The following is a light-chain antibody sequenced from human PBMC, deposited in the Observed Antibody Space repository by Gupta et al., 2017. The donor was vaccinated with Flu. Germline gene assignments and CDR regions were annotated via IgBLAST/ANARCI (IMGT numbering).Light chain of an antibody. Sequence: DIQMTQSPSTLSASVGDRVTITCRASQSFKTWLAWYQQKPGQAPKLLIYKASTLESGVPSRFSGSESGTEFTLTISSLQPDDFATYYCHQYATFSWTFGQGTKVEVK. CDR3: HQYATFSWT. J-gene: IGKJ1*01. V-gene: IGKV1-5*03. CDR1: QSFKTW. CDR2: KAS.